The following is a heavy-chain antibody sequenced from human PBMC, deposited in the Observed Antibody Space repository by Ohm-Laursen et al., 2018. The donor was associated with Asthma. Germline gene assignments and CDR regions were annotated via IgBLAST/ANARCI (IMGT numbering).Heavy chain of an antibody. CDR1: GFTFSSYG. V-gene: IGHV3-33*06. CDR3: AKDLNGFDWLLSRSSGMDV. J-gene: IGHJ6*02. Sequence: SLRLSCAAPGFTFSSYGMHWVRQAPGKGLEWVAVIWYDGSNKYYADSVKGRFTISRDNSKNTLHLQMNSLRAEDTAVYYCAKDLNGFDWLLSRSSGMDVWGRGTTVTVSS. CDR2: IWYDGSNK. D-gene: IGHD3-9*01.